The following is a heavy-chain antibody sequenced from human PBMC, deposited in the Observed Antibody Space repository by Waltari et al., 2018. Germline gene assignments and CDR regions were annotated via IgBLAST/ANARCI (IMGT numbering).Heavy chain of an antibody. CDR1: GGSFSGSY. CDR2: INHSGST. V-gene: IGHV4-34*01. CDR3: ARGRRTTVTSGRGIDY. J-gene: IGHJ4*02. Sequence: QVQLQQWGAGLLKPSETLSLTCAVYGGSFSGSYWSWIRQPPGKGLEWIGEINHSGSTNYNPSLKSRVTISVDTSKNQFSLKLSSVTAADTAVYYCARGRRTTVTSGRGIDYWGQGTLVTVSS. D-gene: IGHD4-4*01.